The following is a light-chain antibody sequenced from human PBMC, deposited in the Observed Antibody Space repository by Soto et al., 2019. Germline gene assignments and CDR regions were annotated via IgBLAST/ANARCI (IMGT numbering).Light chain of an antibody. CDR3: KQRLNWPLT. Sequence: EIVLTQSPATLSLSPGERATLSCGASQSVSSYLAWYQQKPGQAPRLLIYDASNRATGIPARFSGSGSGTDFNLTISSLEPEDFAVYYCKQRLNWPLTFGGGTKVDIK. CDR1: QSVSSY. CDR2: DAS. V-gene: IGKV3-11*01. J-gene: IGKJ4*01.